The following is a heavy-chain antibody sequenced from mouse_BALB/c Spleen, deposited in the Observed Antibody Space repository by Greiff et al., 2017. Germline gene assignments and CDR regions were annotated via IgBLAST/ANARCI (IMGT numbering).Heavy chain of an antibody. CDR2: IYPYNGGT. D-gene: IGHD1-1*01. CDR1: GYTFTDYN. Sequence: EVQLQQSGPELVKPGASVKISCKASGYTFTDYNMHWVKQSHGKSLEWIGYIYPYNGGTGYNQKFKSKATLTVDNSSSTAYMELRSLTSEDSAVYYCARGGYYGSSSYYFDYWGQGTTLTVSS. V-gene: IGHV1S29*02. CDR3: ARGGYYGSSSYYFDY. J-gene: IGHJ2*01.